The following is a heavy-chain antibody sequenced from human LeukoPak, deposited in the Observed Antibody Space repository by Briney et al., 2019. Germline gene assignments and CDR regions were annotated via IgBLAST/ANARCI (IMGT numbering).Heavy chain of an antibody. CDR1: GGSIGSYY. J-gene: IGHJ4*02. CDR3: ARDYYYDSSAFDY. Sequence: SETLSLTCTLSGGSIGSYYWSWIRQPAGKGLEWIGRIYTTGSTNYNPSLKSRVTMSVDTSKNQFSLKLSSVTAADTAFYYCARDYYYDSSAFDYWGQGTLVTVSS. CDR2: IYTTGST. V-gene: IGHV4-4*07. D-gene: IGHD3-22*01.